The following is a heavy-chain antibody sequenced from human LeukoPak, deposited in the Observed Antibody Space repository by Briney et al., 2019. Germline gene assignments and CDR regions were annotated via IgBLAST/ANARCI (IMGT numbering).Heavy chain of an antibody. V-gene: IGHV1-18*01. J-gene: IGHJ6*02. CDR1: GYTFTSYG. Sequence: WASVTVSCKASGYTFTSYGISWVRQAPGQGLEWMGWISAYNGNTNYAQKLQGRVTMTTDTSTSTAYMELRSLRSDDTAVYYCARRSSSWYGGLPYYYYGMDVWGQGTTVTVSS. CDR2: ISAYNGNT. D-gene: IGHD6-13*01. CDR3: ARRSSSWYGGLPYYYYGMDV.